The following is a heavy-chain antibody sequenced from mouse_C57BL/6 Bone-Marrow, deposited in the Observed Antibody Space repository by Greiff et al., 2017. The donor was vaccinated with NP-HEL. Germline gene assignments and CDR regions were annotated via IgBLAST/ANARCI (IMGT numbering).Heavy chain of an antibody. CDR3: ARDDYDVAWYFDV. D-gene: IGHD2-4*01. CDR2: IHPNSGST. Sequence: QVQLQQPGAELVKPGASVQLSCKASGYTFTSYWMHWVKQRPGQGLAWIGMIHPNSGSTNYNEKFKSKATLTVDKSSSTAYMQLSSLTSEDSAVYYCARDDYDVAWYFDVWGTGTTVTVSS. J-gene: IGHJ1*03. CDR1: GYTFTSYW. V-gene: IGHV1-64*01.